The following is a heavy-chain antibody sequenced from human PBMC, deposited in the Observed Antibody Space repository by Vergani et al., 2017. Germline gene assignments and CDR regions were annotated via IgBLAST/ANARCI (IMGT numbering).Heavy chain of an antibody. D-gene: IGHD6-13*01. Sequence: VQPVESGGGLVKPGGSLRLSCTTSGFTFSSAWMSWIRQAPGKGLEWVSYISSSGTTIYYADSVKGRFTISRDNAKNSLYLQMNSLRAEDTAVYYCARSRDSSSWYWFDPWGQGTLVTVSS. CDR2: ISSSGTTI. CDR3: ARSRDSSSWYWFDP. CDR1: GFTFSSAW. J-gene: IGHJ5*02. V-gene: IGHV3-11*04.